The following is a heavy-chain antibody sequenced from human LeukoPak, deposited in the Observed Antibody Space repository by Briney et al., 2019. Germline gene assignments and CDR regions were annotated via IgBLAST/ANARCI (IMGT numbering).Heavy chain of an antibody. CDR2: LYSAGAT. Sequence: GGSLRLSCAASGFTVSNNYMSWVRQAPGRGLEWVSILYSAGATYYTDSVRGRFTISRDSSKNTMCLQMNSLRAEDTAVYYCASGGTGARKFYSDPFHSWGQGTLVTVSS. V-gene: IGHV3-53*01. CDR3: ASGGTGARKFYSDPFHS. CDR1: GFTVSNNY. J-gene: IGHJ4*02. D-gene: IGHD2-15*01.